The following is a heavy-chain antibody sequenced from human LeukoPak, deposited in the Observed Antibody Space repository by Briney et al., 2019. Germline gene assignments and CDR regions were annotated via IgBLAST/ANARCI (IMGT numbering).Heavy chain of an antibody. V-gene: IGHV1-8*01. CDR2: MNPNRAKT. CDR3: ARVRLSGSGFDS. CDR1: GYTFSSYD. Sequence: GASVKVSCKTFGYTFSSYDITWVRQAPGHGLEWMGEMNPNRAKTAYHQKFLGRVTMTWNTSANTAYMELTSLTSEDTAVYYCARVRLSGSGFDSWGQGTPVTVSS. J-gene: IGHJ5*01.